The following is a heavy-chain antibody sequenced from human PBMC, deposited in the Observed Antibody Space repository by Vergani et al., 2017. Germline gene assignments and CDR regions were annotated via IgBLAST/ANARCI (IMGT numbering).Heavy chain of an antibody. CDR2: ISGSGGST. J-gene: IGHJ6*02. V-gene: IGHV3-23*04. D-gene: IGHD5-12*01. CDR1: GFTFNHYA. CDR3: AKANPRNSGYDYLYYYHAMDV. Sequence: EVQLVESGGGIVKPGGSLRLSCVASGFTFNHYAMNWVRQAPGKGLEWVSGISGSGGSTYYAGSVKGLFTISRDSSKNTLYLQMNSLSAGDTAVYYCAKANPRNSGYDYLYYYHAMDVWGQGTTVTVSS.